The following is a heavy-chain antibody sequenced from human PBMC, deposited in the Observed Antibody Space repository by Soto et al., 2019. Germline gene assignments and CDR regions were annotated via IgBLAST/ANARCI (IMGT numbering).Heavy chain of an antibody. D-gene: IGHD2-15*01. CDR3: ASPRSGPSPDLGY. CDR2: IKANSGDT. J-gene: IGHJ4*02. CDR1: VFSVDT. V-gene: IGHV1-2*02. Sequence: ASVKVSCKASVFSVDTIHWVRRAPGQGLEWMGWIKANSGDTNYAQNFRGRVTMTRHTSITTAYMELSSLTSGDTAVYYCASPRSGPSPDLGYWGQGTVGTVSS.